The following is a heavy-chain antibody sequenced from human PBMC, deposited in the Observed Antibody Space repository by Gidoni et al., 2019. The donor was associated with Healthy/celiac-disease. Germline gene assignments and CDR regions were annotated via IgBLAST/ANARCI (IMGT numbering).Heavy chain of an antibody. D-gene: IGHD4-17*01. J-gene: IGHJ4*02. CDR2: MSSSSSYR. CDR1: GFTFSSYS. CDR3: ARDSSDYVADY. V-gene: IGHV3-21*01. Sequence: EVQLVESGGGLVKPGGSLRLSCAASGFTFSSYSMNWVRQAPGKGLEWVSSMSSSSSYRYYADSVKGRFTISRDNAKNSLYLQMNSLRAEDTAVYYCARDSSDYVADYWGQGTLVTVSS.